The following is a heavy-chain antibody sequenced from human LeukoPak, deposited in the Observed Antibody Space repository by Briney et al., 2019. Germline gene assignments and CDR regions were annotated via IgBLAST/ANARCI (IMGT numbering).Heavy chain of an antibody. Sequence: GGSLRLSCAASGFTFSSYAMNWVRQAPGKGLEWVSVISGTGGRTYYADSVKGRFTISRDNSKNTLYLQMNSLRAEDTAVYYCVRRAGGYSHPYDYWGQGTLVTVSS. CDR2: ISGTGGRT. CDR1: GFTFSSYA. V-gene: IGHV3-23*01. J-gene: IGHJ4*02. D-gene: IGHD4-23*01. CDR3: VRRAGGYSHPYDY.